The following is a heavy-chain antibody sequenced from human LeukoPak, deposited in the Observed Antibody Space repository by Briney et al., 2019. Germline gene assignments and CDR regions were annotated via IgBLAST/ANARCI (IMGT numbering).Heavy chain of an antibody. CDR2: IKQDGSEK. Sequence: GGSLRLSCAASGFTFSSYWMSWVRQAPGKGLEWVANIKQDGSEKYYVDSVKGRFTISRDNAKNSLYLQMNSLRAGDTAVYYCAREGCSSTSCSTTWFDPWGQGTLVTVSS. V-gene: IGHV3-7*01. D-gene: IGHD2-2*01. J-gene: IGHJ5*02. CDR1: GFTFSSYW. CDR3: AREGCSSTSCSTTWFDP.